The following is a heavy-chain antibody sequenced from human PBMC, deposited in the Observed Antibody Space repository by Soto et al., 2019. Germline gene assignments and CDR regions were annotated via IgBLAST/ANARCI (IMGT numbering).Heavy chain of an antibody. J-gene: IGHJ4*02. V-gene: IGHV3-23*01. D-gene: IGHD6-19*01. Sequence: PGGSLRLSCAASGFTFSTYAMNWVRQAPGKGLEWVSGFSGSGDSTYYADSVKGRFTVSRYNSKNTLYLKMNSLRAEDTAVFYCAKERSSGWSLDYWGQGTLVTVSS. CDR3: AKERSSGWSLDY. CDR1: GFTFSTYA. CDR2: FSGSGDST.